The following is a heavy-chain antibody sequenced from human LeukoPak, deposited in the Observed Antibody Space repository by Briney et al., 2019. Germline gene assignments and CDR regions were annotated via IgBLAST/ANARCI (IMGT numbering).Heavy chain of an antibody. CDR2: ISSSSSYI. CDR3: ARTQLSDTAMSYFDY. D-gene: IGHD5-18*01. CDR1: GFTFSSYY. J-gene: IGHJ4*02. Sequence: PGGSLRLSCAASGFTFSSYYMSWVRQAPGKGLEWVSSISSSSSYIYYADSVKGRFTISRDNAKNSLYLQINSLRAEDTAVYYCARTQLSDTAMSYFDYWGRGTLVTVSS. V-gene: IGHV3-21*01.